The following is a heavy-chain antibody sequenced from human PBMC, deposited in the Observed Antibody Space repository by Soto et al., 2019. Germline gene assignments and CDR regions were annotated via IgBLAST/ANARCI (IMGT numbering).Heavy chain of an antibody. Sequence: GGSLRLSCAASGFTFSSYAMSWVRQAPGKGLEWVSAISGSGGSTYYADSVKGRFTISRHNSKNTLYLQMNSLRAEDTAVYYCARGAYCSGDKCYAHALDIWGQGTMVTVSS. D-gene: IGHD2-15*01. CDR2: ISGSGGST. V-gene: IGHV3-23*01. CDR3: ARGAYCSGDKCYAHALDI. J-gene: IGHJ3*02. CDR1: GFTFSSYA.